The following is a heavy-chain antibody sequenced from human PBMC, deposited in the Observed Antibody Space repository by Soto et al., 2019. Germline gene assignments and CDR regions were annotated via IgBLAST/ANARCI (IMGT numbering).Heavy chain of an antibody. CDR2: ISAYNGNT. V-gene: IGHV1-18*01. J-gene: IGHJ6*03. CDR3: ASASSWYPYYYMDV. D-gene: IGHD6-13*01. CDR1: GYTFTSYG. Sequence: ASVKVSCKASGYTFTSYGIIWVRQAPGQGLEWMGWISAYNGNTNYAQKLQGRVTMTTDTSTSTAYMELRSLRSDDTAVYYCASASSWYPYYYMDVWGKGTTVTVSS.